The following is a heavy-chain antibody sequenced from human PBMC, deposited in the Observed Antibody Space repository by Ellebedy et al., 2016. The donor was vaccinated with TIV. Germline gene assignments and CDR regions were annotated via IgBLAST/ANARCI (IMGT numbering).Heavy chain of an antibody. CDR3: ASDPPILIMLVVADY. D-gene: IGHD3-22*01. CDR2: ISGSGDST. Sequence: PGGSLRLSCAASGFSFSSYAMSWVRQAPGKGLEWVSGISGSGDSTSYADSVKGRFTISRDNSKNTLYLQMSGLGAEDTAVYYCASDPPILIMLVVADYWGQGTLVTVSS. J-gene: IGHJ4*02. CDR1: GFSFSSYA. V-gene: IGHV3-23*01.